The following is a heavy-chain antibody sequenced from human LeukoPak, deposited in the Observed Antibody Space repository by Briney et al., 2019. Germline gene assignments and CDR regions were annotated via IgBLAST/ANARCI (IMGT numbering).Heavy chain of an antibody. Sequence: SETLSLTCAVYGGSFSGYYWSRIRQPPGKGLEWIGEINHSGSTNYNPSLKSRVTISVDTSKNQFSLKLSSVTAADTAVYYCARGYGSGSYYNCPHYWGQGTLVTVSS. J-gene: IGHJ4*02. D-gene: IGHD3-10*01. CDR2: INHSGST. V-gene: IGHV4-34*01. CDR1: GGSFSGYY. CDR3: ARGYGSGSYYNCPHY.